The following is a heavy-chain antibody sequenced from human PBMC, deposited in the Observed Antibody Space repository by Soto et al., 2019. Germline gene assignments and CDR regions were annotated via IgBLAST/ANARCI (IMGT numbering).Heavy chain of an antibody. CDR3: AKVRSAWFFDY. Sequence: QPGGSLRLSCAASGFTFSSYVMTWVRQAPGKGLGWVSAISAGGGSAYYADSVKGLFTISRDNSKNTLYLQMNSLRAEDTAVYYCAKVRSAWFFDYWGQGTLVTVSS. J-gene: IGHJ4*02. CDR1: GFTFSSYV. D-gene: IGHD6-19*01. V-gene: IGHV3-23*01. CDR2: ISAGGGSA.